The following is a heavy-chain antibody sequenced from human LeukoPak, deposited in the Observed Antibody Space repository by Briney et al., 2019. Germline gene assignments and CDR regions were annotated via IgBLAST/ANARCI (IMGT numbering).Heavy chain of an antibody. V-gene: IGHV4-38-2*02. CDR2: FYHGGST. CDR3: ARLRYYGSGSYPMTGDWFDP. Sequence: SETLSLTCTVSGYSISTGYYWDWIRQPPGKGLEWIGTFYHGGSTYYNPSLKSRVTISVDTSKNQFSVKLSSVTAADTAVYYCARLRYYGSGSYPMTGDWFDPWGQGTLVTVSS. D-gene: IGHD3-10*01. CDR1: GYSISTGYY. J-gene: IGHJ5*02.